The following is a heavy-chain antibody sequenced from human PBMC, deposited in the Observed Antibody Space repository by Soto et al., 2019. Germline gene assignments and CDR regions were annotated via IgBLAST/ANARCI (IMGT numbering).Heavy chain of an antibody. CDR3: ARGIYYDFWSGYPGYFDY. V-gene: IGHV4-31*03. D-gene: IGHD3-3*01. CDR1: GGSISSGGYY. CDR2: IYYSGST. Sequence: SETLSLTCTVSGGSISSGGYYWSWIRQHPGKGLEWIGYIYYSGSTYYNPSLKSRVTISVDTSKNQFSLKLSSVTAADTAVYYCARGIYYDFWSGYPGYFDYWGQGTLATVSS. J-gene: IGHJ4*02.